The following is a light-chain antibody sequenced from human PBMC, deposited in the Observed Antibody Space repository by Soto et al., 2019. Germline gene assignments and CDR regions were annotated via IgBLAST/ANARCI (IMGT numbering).Light chain of an antibody. J-gene: IGLJ1*01. CDR2: EVT. CDR3: SSDAVSNKGV. V-gene: IGLV2-8*01. Sequence: QSVLTQPPSASGSPGQSVTISCTGTSSDVGTYKYVSWYQQHPGKAPKLMIYEVTKRPSGVPDRFSGSKSGNTASLTVAGLQAEDEPDYYCSSDAVSNKGVFGTGTKVTVL. CDR1: SSDVGTYKY.